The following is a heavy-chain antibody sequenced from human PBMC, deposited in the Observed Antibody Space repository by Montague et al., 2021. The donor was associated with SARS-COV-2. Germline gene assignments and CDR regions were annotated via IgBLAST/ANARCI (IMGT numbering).Heavy chain of an antibody. CDR1: GGSFSGYY. Sequence: SETLSLTCAVYGGSFSGYYWSWIRQPPGKGPEWIGEINHSGSTNYNPSLKSRVTMSVDTSKNQFSLKLSSVTAADTAVYYCARGHQGTTMIVVVMIGEKYYFDYWGQGTLVTVSS. D-gene: IGHD3-22*01. CDR3: ARGHQGTTMIVVVMIGEKYYFDY. J-gene: IGHJ4*02. V-gene: IGHV4-34*01. CDR2: INHSGST.